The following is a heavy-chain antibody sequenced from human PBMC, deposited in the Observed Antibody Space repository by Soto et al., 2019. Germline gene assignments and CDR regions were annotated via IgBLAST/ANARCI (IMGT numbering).Heavy chain of an antibody. Sequence: GSLRLSCAASGFTFSSYSMNWVRQAPGKGLEWVSSISSSSSYIYYAHSVKGRFTISRDNAKNSLYLQMNSLRAEDTAVYYCARSVTTVTSFDYWGQGTLVSVSS. CDR2: ISSSSSYI. CDR3: ARSVTTVTSFDY. V-gene: IGHV3-21*01. J-gene: IGHJ4*02. D-gene: IGHD4-17*01. CDR1: GFTFSSYS.